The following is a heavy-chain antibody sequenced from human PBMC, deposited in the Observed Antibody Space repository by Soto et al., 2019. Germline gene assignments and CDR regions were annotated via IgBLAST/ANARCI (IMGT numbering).Heavy chain of an antibody. D-gene: IGHD6-25*01. Sequence: GGSLRLSCVVSGFSLSDYWMTWVRQAPGKGLEFLAYITHDGSEKYYVDSVKGRFTISRDNSKNTLYLQMNSLRAEDTAVYYCAKDHGYTLNPDYYYGMDVWAQGTKVTVSS. CDR3: AKDHGYTLNPDYYYGMDV. CDR2: ITHDGSEK. J-gene: IGHJ6*02. CDR1: GFSLSDYW. V-gene: IGHV3-7*01.